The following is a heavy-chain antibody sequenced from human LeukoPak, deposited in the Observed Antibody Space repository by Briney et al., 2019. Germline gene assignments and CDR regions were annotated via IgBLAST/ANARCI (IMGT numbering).Heavy chain of an antibody. CDR3: ASGSAHSSGWDDAFDI. Sequence: PSETLSLTCTVSGGSISSYYWSWIRQPAGKGLEWIGRIYTSGSTNYNPSLKSRVTMSVDTSKNQFSLKLSSVTAADTAVYYCASGSAHSSGWDDAFDIWGQGTMVTVSS. CDR1: GGSISSYY. J-gene: IGHJ3*02. V-gene: IGHV4-4*07. D-gene: IGHD6-19*01. CDR2: IYTSGST.